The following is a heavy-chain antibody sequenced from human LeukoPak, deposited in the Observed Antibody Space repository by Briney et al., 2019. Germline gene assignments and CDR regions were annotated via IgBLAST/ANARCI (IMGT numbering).Heavy chain of an antibody. J-gene: IGHJ4*02. CDR3: ARMYTSGWYLDY. CDR2: ITKSSTTI. CDR1: GFTFNSYS. V-gene: IGHV3-48*02. Sequence: GGSLRLSCAASGFTFNSYSMNWVRQAPGEGLEWISYITKSSTTIHYADSVKGRFTISRDNAKNSLYLEMNSLRDEDTAVYYCARMYTSGWYLDYLGQGTLVTVPS. D-gene: IGHD6-19*01.